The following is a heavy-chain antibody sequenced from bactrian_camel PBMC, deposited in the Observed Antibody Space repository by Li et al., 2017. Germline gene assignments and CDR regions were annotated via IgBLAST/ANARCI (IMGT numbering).Heavy chain of an antibody. Sequence: SGGGSVQAGGSQTLSCVASLNGVSSVRMGWFRQTPGKEREGVAAIERDGNTAYADSVKGRFAISKDNAKNTVYLQIDSLKSEDTALYYCAIPYDGGWISFGYWARGPRSPSP. CDR3: AIPYDGGWISFGY. D-gene: IGHD6*01. CDR2: IERDGNT. CDR1: LNGVSSVR. J-gene: IGHJ6*01. V-gene: IGHV3S53*01.